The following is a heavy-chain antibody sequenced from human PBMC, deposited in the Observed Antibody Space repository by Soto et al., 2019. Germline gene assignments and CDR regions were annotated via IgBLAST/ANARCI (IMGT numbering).Heavy chain of an antibody. V-gene: IGHV1-18*01. D-gene: IGHD3-22*01. CDR2: ISGHDGET. J-gene: IGHJ5*01. Sequence: QVQLVQSGAEVKRPGASVKVSCKASGYTFTNYGLGWVRQAPGQGPEWMGWISGHDGETYYAQKFQGRVTMTTDTSTSTGYMELRSLRSDDTAVYFCAKTPGLLLYGGWFDSWGQGTLVIVSS. CDR1: GYTFTNYG. CDR3: AKTPGLLLYGGWFDS.